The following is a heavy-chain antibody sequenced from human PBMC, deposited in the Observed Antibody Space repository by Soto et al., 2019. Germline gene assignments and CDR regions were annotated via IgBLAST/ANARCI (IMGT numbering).Heavy chain of an antibody. CDR2: IKSKANDGTI. V-gene: IGHV3-15*01. J-gene: IGHJ4*02. CDR1: GARCSDHW. D-gene: IGHD2-15*01. Sequence: EVQLVESGGGLVEPGGSLRLTCAVSGARCSDHWMSWVCQAPGKGLEWVARIKSKANDGTIEYAAPVKGRITISRDEAKNTLYLQMNSLKSEDTAVYYCTAETYCGGGSCPEYWGQGTLVTVSS. CDR3: TAETYCGGGSCPEY.